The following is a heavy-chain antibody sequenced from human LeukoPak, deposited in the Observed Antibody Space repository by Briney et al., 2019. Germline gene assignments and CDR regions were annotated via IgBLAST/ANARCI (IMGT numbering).Heavy chain of an antibody. J-gene: IGHJ4*02. Sequence: SETLSLTCTVSGGSISGSSYYWGWIRQPPGKGLEWIGSIYYSGSTYYNPSLKSRVTISVDTSKNQFSLKLSSVTAADTAVYYCARTYYYDSSGYYGPEHFDYWGQGTLVTVSS. V-gene: IGHV4-39*01. CDR2: IYYSGST. CDR1: GGSISGSSYY. CDR3: ARTYYYDSSGYYGPEHFDY. D-gene: IGHD3-22*01.